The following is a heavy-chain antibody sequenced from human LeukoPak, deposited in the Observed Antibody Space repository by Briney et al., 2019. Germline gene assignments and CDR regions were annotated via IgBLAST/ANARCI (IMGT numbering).Heavy chain of an antibody. D-gene: IGHD3-3*01. CDR1: GGTFSSYA. CDR3: ASTYDFWSGYSRY. CDR2: IIPILGIA. Sequence: ASVMVSCKASGGTFSSYAISWVRQAPGQGLEWMGRIIPILGIANYAQKFQGRVTITADKSTSTAYMELSSLRSEDTAVYYCASTYDFWSGYSRYWGQGTLVTVSS. J-gene: IGHJ4*02. V-gene: IGHV1-69*04.